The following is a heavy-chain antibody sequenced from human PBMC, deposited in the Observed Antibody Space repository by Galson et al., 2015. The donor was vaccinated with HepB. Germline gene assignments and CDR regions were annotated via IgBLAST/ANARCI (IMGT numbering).Heavy chain of an antibody. V-gene: IGHV3-15*01. CDR1: GFTFSNAW. CDR2: IKSKTDGGTT. Sequence: SLRLSCAASGFTFSNAWMSWVRQAPGKGLEWVGRIKSKTDGGTTDYAAPVKGRLTTSRDDSKNTLYLQMNSLKTEDTAVYYCTTDPSITIFGVAPSGYSFVYWCQGTLVTVSA. J-gene: IGHJ4*02. CDR3: TTDPSITIFGVAPSGYSFVY. D-gene: IGHD3-3*01.